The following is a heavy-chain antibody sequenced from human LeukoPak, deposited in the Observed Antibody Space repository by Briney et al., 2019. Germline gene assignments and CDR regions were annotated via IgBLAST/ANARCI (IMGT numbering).Heavy chain of an antibody. V-gene: IGHV5-51*01. CDR1: GYSFTSYW. J-gene: IGHJ4*02. D-gene: IGHD6-19*01. Sequence: GESLKISCKASGYSFTSYWIGWVRQMPGKGLEWMGIIYPGDSDTKYSPSFQGQVTISADKSISTAYLQWSSLKASDTAMYYCASVSRLSGWYSKDYWGQGTLVTVSS. CDR2: IYPGDSDT. CDR3: ASVSRLSGWYSKDY.